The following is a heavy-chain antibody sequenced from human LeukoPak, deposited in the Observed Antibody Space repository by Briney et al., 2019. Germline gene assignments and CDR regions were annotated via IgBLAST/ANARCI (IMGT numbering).Heavy chain of an antibody. CDR1: GGSISSGNW. CDR2: IYYSGST. Sequence: SETLSLTCAVSGGSISSGNWWSWVRQPPGKGLEWIGSIYYSGSTYYNPSLKSRVTISVDTSKNQFSLKLNSVTATDTAVYYCARHYGPWGQGTLVTVSS. V-gene: IGHV4-39*01. CDR3: ARHYGP. J-gene: IGHJ4*02. D-gene: IGHD3-10*01.